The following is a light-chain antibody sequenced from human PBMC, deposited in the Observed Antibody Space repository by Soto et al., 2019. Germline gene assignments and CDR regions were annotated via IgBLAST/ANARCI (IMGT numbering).Light chain of an antibody. CDR3: CSYAGSYTHVV. Sequence: QSVLTQPRSVSGSPGQSVTICCTGTSSDVGGYNYVSWYQQHPGKAPKLMIYDVSKRPSGVPDRFSGSKSGNTASLTISGLQAEDEADYYCCSYAGSYTHVVFGGGTKVTVL. CDR1: SSDVGGYNY. CDR2: DVS. V-gene: IGLV2-11*01. J-gene: IGLJ2*01.